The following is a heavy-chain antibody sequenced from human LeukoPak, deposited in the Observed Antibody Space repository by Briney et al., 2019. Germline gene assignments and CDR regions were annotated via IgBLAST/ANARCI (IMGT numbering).Heavy chain of an antibody. V-gene: IGHV3-21*01. J-gene: IGHJ5*02. CDR1: GFTFSSYS. Sequence: GGSLRLSCAASGFTFSSYSMNWVRQAPGKGLEWVSSISSSSSYIYYADSVKGRFTISRDNAKNSLYLQMNSLRAEDTAVYYCAGDGEPNYDILTGYYSNAYWFDPWGQGTLVTVSS. CDR3: AGDGEPNYDILTGYYSNAYWFDP. D-gene: IGHD3-9*01. CDR2: ISSSSSYI.